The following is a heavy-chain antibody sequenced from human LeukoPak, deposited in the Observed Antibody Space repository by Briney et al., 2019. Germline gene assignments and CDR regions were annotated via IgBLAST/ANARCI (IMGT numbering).Heavy chain of an antibody. CDR3: ARGRVSTTRKLVLVTYRLYYYYYGMDV. CDR2: MNPNSGNT. D-gene: IGHD2-21*02. J-gene: IGHJ6*02. CDR1: GYTFTSYD. Sequence: GASVNVSCKASGYTFTSYDINWVRQATGQGLEWMGWMNPNSGNTGYAQKFQGRVTMTRNTSISTAYMELSSLRSEDTAVYYCARGRVSTTRKLVLVTYRLYYYYYGMDVWGQGTTVTVSS. V-gene: IGHV1-8*01.